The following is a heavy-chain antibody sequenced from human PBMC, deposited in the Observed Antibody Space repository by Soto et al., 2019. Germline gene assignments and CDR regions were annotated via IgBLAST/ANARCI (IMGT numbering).Heavy chain of an antibody. D-gene: IGHD2-2*01. CDR2: IYSGGST. CDR1: GGFVNSDTHS. J-gene: IGHJ6*02. CDR3: ARFVRSCSATTCSTRADV. V-gene: IGHV4-61*01. Sequence: SETLSLTCTVSGGFVNSDTHSWSWIRQTPGKRLEWIGFIYSGGSTKNPSPRSRVTMSVDTSKDQFSLKLRSVIVADTAVYHCARFVRSCSATTCSTRADVWGQGITVTVSS.